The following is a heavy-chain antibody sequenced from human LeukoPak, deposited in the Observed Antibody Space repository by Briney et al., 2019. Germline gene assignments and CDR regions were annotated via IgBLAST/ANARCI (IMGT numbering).Heavy chain of an antibody. CDR1: GGTFSSYA. D-gene: IGHD2-15*01. V-gene: IGHV1-69*13. J-gene: IGHJ5*02. Sequence: SVKVSCKASGGTFSSYAINWVRQAPGQGLEWMGGIIPIFGTANYAQKFQGRVTITADESTSTAYMELSSLRSEDTAVYYCARDIVVVVASLYNWFDPWGQGTLVTVSS. CDR3: ARDIVVVVASLYNWFDP. CDR2: IIPIFGTA.